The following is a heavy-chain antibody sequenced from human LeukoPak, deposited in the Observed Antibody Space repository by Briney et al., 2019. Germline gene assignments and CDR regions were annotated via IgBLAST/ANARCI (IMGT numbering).Heavy chain of an antibody. Sequence: SETLSLTCTVSGGSISSYYWSWIRQPPGKGLEWIGYIYYSGSTNYNPSLKSRVTISVDTSKNQFSLKLSSVTAADTAVYYCARDLYYDILTGYFGVDAFDSWGQGTMVTVSS. CDR1: GGSISSYY. J-gene: IGHJ3*02. D-gene: IGHD3-9*01. CDR3: ARDLYYDILTGYFGVDAFDS. CDR2: IYYSGST. V-gene: IGHV4-59*12.